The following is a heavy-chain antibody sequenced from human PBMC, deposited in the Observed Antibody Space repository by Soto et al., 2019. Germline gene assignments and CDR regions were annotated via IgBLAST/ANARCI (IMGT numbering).Heavy chain of an antibody. CDR1: GGSFSGYY. Sequence: SETLSLTCAVDGGSFSGYYSSWIRQPPGKGLEWIGEINHSGSTNYNPSLKSRVTISVDTSKNQFSLKLSSVTAADTAVYYCARALNYYGSGSYAYGMDVWGQGTTVTVSS. V-gene: IGHV4-34*01. J-gene: IGHJ6*02. CDR3: ARALNYYGSGSYAYGMDV. D-gene: IGHD3-10*01. CDR2: INHSGST.